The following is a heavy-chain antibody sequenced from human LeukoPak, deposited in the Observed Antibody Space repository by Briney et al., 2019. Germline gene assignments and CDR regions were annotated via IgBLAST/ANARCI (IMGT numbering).Heavy chain of an antibody. Sequence: GGSLRLSCAASGFTFSDYYMSWIRQAPGKGLEWVSAISGSGGSTYYADSVKGRFTVSRDNSKNTLYLQMNSLRAEDTAVYYCAKGIKAAAVNYFDYWGQGTLVTVSS. CDR3: AKGIKAAAVNYFDY. D-gene: IGHD6-13*01. V-gene: IGHV3-23*01. CDR2: ISGSGGST. J-gene: IGHJ4*02. CDR1: GFTFSDYY.